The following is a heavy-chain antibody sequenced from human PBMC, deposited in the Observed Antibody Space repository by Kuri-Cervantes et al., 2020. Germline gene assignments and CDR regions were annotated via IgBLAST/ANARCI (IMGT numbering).Heavy chain of an antibody. J-gene: IGHJ1*01. CDR3: ARGYSSSWYKD. V-gene: IGHV4-31*03. Sequence: SETLSLTCTVSGGSIGSGGYYWSWIRQHPGKGLEWVGYIYYSGSTYYNPSLKSRVTISVDTSKNQFSLKLSSVTAADTAVYYCARGYSSSWYKDWGQGTLVTVSS. D-gene: IGHD6-13*01. CDR1: GGSIGSGGYY. CDR2: IYYSGST.